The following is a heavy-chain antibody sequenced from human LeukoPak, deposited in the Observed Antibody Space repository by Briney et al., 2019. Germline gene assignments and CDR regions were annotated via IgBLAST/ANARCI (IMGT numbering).Heavy chain of an antibody. D-gene: IGHD6-6*01. CDR3: ARTSSSSSFYYYYYYMDV. CDR2: IYSGGST. J-gene: IGHJ6*03. Sequence: AGSRRLSCAASGFTVSSNYMSWVRQAPGKGLEWVSVIYSGGSTYYADSVRGRFTISRDNSKNTLYLQMNSLRAEDTAVYYCARTSSSSSFYYYYYYMDVWGKGTTVTVSS. V-gene: IGHV3-53*01. CDR1: GFTVSSNY.